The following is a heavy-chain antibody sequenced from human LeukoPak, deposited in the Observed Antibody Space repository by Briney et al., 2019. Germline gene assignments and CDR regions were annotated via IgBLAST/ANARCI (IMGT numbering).Heavy chain of an antibody. CDR3: ARMSGSRLPGN. CDR2: INQDGTDK. D-gene: IGHD3-3*01. Sequence: PGGSLRLSFAASGFTFTTYWMSWIRQAPGKGLEWVANINQDGTDKYYVDSVKGRFTFSRDNAQNSLYLQMSSLRAEDTAVYYCARMSGSRLPGNWGQGTLVTVSS. J-gene: IGHJ4*02. CDR1: GFTFTTYW. V-gene: IGHV3-7*01.